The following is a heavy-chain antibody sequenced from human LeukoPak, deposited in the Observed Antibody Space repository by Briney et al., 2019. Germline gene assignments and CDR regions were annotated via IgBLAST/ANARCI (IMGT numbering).Heavy chain of an antibody. CDR3: ARDGPGYYYYMDV. CDR2: IYYSGST. V-gene: IGHV4-59*01. J-gene: IGHJ6*03. Sequence: SETLSLTCTVSGGSTSSYYWSWIRQSPGKGLEWIGYIYYSGSTNYNPSLKSRVTISVDTSKNQFSLKLSSVTAADTAVYYCARDGPGYYYYMDVWGKGTTVTVSS. CDR1: GGSTSSYY.